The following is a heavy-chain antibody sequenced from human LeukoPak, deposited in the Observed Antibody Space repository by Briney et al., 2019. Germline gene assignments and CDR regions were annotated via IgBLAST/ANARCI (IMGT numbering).Heavy chain of an antibody. CDR1: GFTFSTYT. CDR2: ISGSTGRT. V-gene: IGHV3-23*01. CDR3: APRVVGSAPFDY. D-gene: IGHD2-15*01. Sequence: GGSLRLSCAASGFTFSTYTMSWVRQAPGKGLEWVSAISGSTGRTYYADSVKGRFTISRDNSKNTLYLQMNNLRAEDTAVYYCAPRVVGSAPFDYWGQGTLVTVSS. J-gene: IGHJ4*02.